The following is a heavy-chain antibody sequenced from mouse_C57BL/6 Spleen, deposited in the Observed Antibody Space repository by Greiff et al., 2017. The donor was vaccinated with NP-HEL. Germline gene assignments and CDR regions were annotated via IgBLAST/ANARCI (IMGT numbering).Heavy chain of an antibody. CDR3: ARASYYYGFAY. V-gene: IGHV5-4*03. Sequence: EVKVVESGGGLVKPGGSLKLSCAASGFTFSSYAMSWVRQTPEKRLEWVATISDGGSYTYYPDNVKGRFTISRDNAKNNLYLQMSHLKSEDTAMYYCARASYYYGFAYWGQGTLVTVSA. CDR1: GFTFSSYA. D-gene: IGHD1-1*01. CDR2: ISDGGSYT. J-gene: IGHJ3*01.